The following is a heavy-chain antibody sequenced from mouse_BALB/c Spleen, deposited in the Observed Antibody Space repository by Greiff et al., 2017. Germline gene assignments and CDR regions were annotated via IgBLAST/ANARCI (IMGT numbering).Heavy chain of an antibody. V-gene: IGHV1-62-2*01. CDR2: FLPGSGSI. J-gene: IGHJ3*01. D-gene: IGHD1-1*01. CDR1: GYTFTEYI. CDR3: ARHEGPYAGTCFAY. Sequence: VQLQESGAGLVKPGASVKLSCKASGYTFTEYIIHWVKQRPGQGLEWIGWFLPGSGSIEYNEKFKDKATLTADKSSSTVYMELSRLTSEDSAVYFGARHEGPYAGTCFAYWGQGTLVTVSA.